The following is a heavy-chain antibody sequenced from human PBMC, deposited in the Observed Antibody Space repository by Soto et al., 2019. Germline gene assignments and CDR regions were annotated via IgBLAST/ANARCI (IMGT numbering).Heavy chain of an antibody. J-gene: IGHJ6*02. V-gene: IGHV4-4*07. Sequence: QVELQESGPGLVKPSETLSLTCSVSGASITSHYWSWIRQSAGEGLQWIGRVYARGATNYNPSLKSRVTISGDTSKHQFSLKLTSVTAADTAVYYCARSSGDDFFYYGMDVWGHGTTVTVSS. D-gene: IGHD4-17*01. CDR1: GASITSHY. CDR2: VYARGAT. CDR3: ARSSGDDFFYYGMDV.